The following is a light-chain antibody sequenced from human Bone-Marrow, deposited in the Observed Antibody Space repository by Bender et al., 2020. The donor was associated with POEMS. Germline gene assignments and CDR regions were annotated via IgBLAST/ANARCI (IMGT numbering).Light chain of an antibody. Sequence: QSVLTQPPSASGTPGQRVTISFSGGSSNIGGNAENWCQHPPGTAPKPLIYGNDQRPSGVPDRFSGSKSGTSASLAISGLQSEDEADYFCSAWDGILNGWVFGGGTELTVL. CDR2: GND. J-gene: IGLJ3*02. CDR1: SSNIGGNA. V-gene: IGLV1-44*01. CDR3: SAWDGILNGWV.